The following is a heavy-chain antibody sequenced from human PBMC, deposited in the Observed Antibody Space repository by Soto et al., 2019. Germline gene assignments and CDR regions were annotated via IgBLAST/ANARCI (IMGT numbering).Heavy chain of an antibody. CDR3: ASTRDYFDY. J-gene: IGHJ4*02. CDR1: CGSISTGGYY. V-gene: IGHV4-31*03. Sequence: SETLSLTCTVSCGSISTGGYYWSWIRQHPGKGLEWIGYIYYSGSSSYNLSLKGRLTISVDTSKNQFSLKLSSVTAADTAVYYCASTRDYFDYWGQGILVTVSS. D-gene: IGHD1-1*01. CDR2: IYYSGSS.